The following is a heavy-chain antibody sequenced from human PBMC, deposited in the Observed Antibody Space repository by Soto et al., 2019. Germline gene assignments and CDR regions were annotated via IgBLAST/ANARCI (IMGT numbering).Heavy chain of an antibody. CDR1: GGTFSSYA. CDR2: IIPIFGTA. CDR3: ARLAARPTYYYYYYGMDV. V-gene: IGHV1-69*13. D-gene: IGHD6-6*01. Sequence: SVKVSCKASGGTFSSYAISWVRQAPGQGLEWMGGIIPIFGTANYAQKLQGRVTITADESTSTAYMELSSLRSEDTAVYYCARLAARPTYYYYYYGMDVWGQGTTVTVSS. J-gene: IGHJ6*02.